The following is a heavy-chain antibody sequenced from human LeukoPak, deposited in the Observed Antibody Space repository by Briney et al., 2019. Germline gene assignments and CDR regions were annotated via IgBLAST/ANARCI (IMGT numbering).Heavy chain of an antibody. CDR3: TREVSGSLYFDY. CDR2: IKQDGSEK. V-gene: IGHV3-7*01. J-gene: IGHJ4*02. CDR1: GFTFSNYW. Sequence: GGSLRLSCAASGFTFSNYWMSWVRQAPGKGLEWVANIKQDGSEKYYVDSVKGRFTISRDNAKNSLYLQMNSLRAEDTAVYYCTREVSGSLYFDYWGQGALVTVSS. D-gene: IGHD1-26*01.